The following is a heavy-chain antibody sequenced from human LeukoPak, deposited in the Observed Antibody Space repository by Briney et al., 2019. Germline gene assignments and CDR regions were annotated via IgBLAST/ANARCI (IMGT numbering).Heavy chain of an antibody. CDR2: IYYGGST. CDR3: ARNYGSGSGRFDP. CDR1: GGSVSSYY. D-gene: IGHD3-10*01. V-gene: IGHV4-59*02. Sequence: KTSETLSLTCSVSGGSVSSYYWSWIRQPPGKGLEWIGSIYYGGSTNYNPSLKSRVIISVDTSTNQSSLRLSSVTAADTAVYYCARNYGSGSGRFDPWGQGTLVTVSS. J-gene: IGHJ5*02.